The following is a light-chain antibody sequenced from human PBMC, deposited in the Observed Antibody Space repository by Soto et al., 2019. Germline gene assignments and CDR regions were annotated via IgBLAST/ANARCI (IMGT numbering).Light chain of an antibody. CDR1: QSVSTN. CDR2: AAS. V-gene: IGKV3-15*01. CDR3: QQYNKWPPYT. J-gene: IGKJ2*01. Sequence: EIVMTQSPVTLSVSPGDRAALSCRASQSVSTNLAWYQQKPGQPPRLLIYAASTRATGAPARFSGSGSGTEFTLTISSLQSEDFAVYFCQQYNKWPPYTFGQGTKVDIK.